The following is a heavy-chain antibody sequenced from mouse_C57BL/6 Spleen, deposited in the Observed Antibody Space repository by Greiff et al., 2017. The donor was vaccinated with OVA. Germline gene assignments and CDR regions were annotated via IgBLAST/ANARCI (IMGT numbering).Heavy chain of an antibody. CDR1: GYTFTSYW. CDR2: IDPSDSYT. J-gene: IGHJ2*01. D-gene: IGHD1-1*01. CDR3: ARSITTVVVPDY. V-gene: IGHV1-50*01. Sequence: QVQLQQPGAELVKPGASVKLSCKASGYTFTSYWMQWVKQRPGQGLEWIGEIDPSDSYTNYNQKFKGKATLTVDTSSSTAYMQLSSLTSEDSAVYYCARSITTVVVPDYWGQGTTLTVSS.